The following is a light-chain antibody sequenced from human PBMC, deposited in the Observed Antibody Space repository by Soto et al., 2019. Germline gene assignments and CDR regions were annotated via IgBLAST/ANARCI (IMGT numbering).Light chain of an antibody. Sequence: QSALTQPASVSGSPGQSITISCTGTSGDVGNYNLVSWYQQHPGKAPKLMSHEANKWPSGVSNRYSGSKSGNTASLTISGLQAEDEADYYCCSYVGSSTSYVFGTGTKLTVL. V-gene: IGLV2-23*01. J-gene: IGLJ1*01. CDR3: CSYVGSSTSYV. CDR1: SGDVGNYNL. CDR2: EAN.